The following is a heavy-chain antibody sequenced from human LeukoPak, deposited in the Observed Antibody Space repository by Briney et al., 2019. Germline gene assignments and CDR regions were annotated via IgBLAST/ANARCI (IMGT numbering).Heavy chain of an antibody. CDR1: GGSFSGYY. Sequence: SETLSLTCAVYGGSFSGYYWSWIRQPPGKGLEWIGEINHSGSTNYNPSLKSRVTISVDTSKNQFSLKLISVTAADTAVYYCTAERAGTIVDYWGQGTLVTVSS. J-gene: IGHJ4*02. CDR2: INHSGST. D-gene: IGHD1-1*01. V-gene: IGHV4-34*01. CDR3: TAERAGTIVDY.